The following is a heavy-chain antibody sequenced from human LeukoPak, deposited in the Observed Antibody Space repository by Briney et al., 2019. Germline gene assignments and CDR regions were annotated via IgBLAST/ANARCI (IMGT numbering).Heavy chain of an antibody. CDR1: GGSISSYY. Sequence: SETLSLTCTVSGGSISSYYWSWIRQPAGKGLEWIGRIYTSGSTNYNPSLKSRVTMSVDTSKNQFSLKLSSVTAADTAVYYCARDIVVVVAAPPYYYGMDVWGKGTTVTAPS. V-gene: IGHV4-4*07. D-gene: IGHD2-15*01. CDR3: ARDIVVVVAAPPYYYGMDV. CDR2: IYTSGST. J-gene: IGHJ6*04.